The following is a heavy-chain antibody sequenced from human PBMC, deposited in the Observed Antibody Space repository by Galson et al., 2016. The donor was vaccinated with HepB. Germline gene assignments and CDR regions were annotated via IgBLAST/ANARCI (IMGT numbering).Heavy chain of an antibody. D-gene: IGHD3-3*02. Sequence: SLRLSCAASGFTFSDHFMDWVRQAPGKGPEWVARIRSEASDYSTDYAASVKGRFTISRDDSNNSLFLQMNSLKTEDTALYFCVRDSRTHFYDFGGQGTQVTVSS. CDR2: IRSEASDYST. CDR3: VRDSRTHFYDF. J-gene: IGHJ4*02. V-gene: IGHV3-72*01. CDR1: GFTFSDHF.